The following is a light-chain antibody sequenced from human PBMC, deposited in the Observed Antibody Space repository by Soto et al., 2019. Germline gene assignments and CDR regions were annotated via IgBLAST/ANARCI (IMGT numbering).Light chain of an antibody. CDR1: QNINNNY. J-gene: IGKJ4*01. V-gene: IGKV3-11*01. Sequence: EIVLTQSPVALSLSPGERATLSCRASQNINNNYLAWYQHKPGQAPRLLMYDASLRATGIPARFSGSGSGTDFTLTISSLEPEDFAVYYCQQRSNWPALTCGGGTKVDIK. CDR2: DAS. CDR3: QQRSNWPALT.